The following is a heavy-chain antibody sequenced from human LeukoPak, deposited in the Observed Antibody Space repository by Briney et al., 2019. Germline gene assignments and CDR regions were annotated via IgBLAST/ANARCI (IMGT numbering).Heavy chain of an antibody. D-gene: IGHD3-10*01. J-gene: IGHJ4*02. CDR1: GGTFSSYA. V-gene: IGHV1-46*01. CDR3: ARGSWFGEFPNDY. CDR2: INPSGGST. Sequence: ASVNVSCKASGGTFSSYAISWVRQAPGQGLEWMGIINPSGGSTSYAQKFQGRVTMTRDTSTSTVYMELSSLRSEDTAVYYCARGSWFGEFPNDYWGQGTLVTVSS.